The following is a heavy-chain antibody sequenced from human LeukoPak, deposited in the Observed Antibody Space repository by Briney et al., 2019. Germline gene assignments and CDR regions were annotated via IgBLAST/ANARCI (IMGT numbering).Heavy chain of an antibody. D-gene: IGHD3-22*01. J-gene: IGHJ4*02. Sequence: PGGSLRLSCAASGFTFSTYWMHWVRQAPGEGLVGVAQINSDGSSTGYADSVKGRFTISSDNAKNTLYLQMINLRAEDTAVYYCGSLTVVAKDHWGQGTLVTVSS. CDR3: GSLTVVAKDH. CDR1: GFTFSTYW. CDR2: INSDGSST. V-gene: IGHV3-74*01.